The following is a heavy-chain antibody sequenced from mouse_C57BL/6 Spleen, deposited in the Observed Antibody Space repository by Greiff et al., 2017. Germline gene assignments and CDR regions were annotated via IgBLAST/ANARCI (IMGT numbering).Heavy chain of an antibody. V-gene: IGHV1-85*01. CDR2: IYPRDGST. CDR1: GYTFTSYD. J-gene: IGHJ4*01. D-gene: IGHD2-4*01. CDR3: ARRGDDYDEGYYAMDY. Sequence: QVQLQQSGPELVKPGASVKLSCKASGYTFTSYDINWGKQRPGQGLEWIGWIYPRDGSTKYNEKFKGKATLTVDTSSSTAYMELHSLTSEDSAVYFCARRGDDYDEGYYAMDYWGQGTSVTVSS.